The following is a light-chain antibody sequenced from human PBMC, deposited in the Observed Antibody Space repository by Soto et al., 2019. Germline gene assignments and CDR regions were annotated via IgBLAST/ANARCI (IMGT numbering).Light chain of an antibody. J-gene: IGKJ4*01. Sequence: DSQVTQSPSSLSASLGDRVTVTCRASQKIHNFVSWYQQKPGQAPKLLIFLASTLENGVPSRFGGSGSGTDFTLTISSLQPEDFATYYCQQSFGNPRTVGGGTKVDSK. CDR2: LAS. V-gene: IGKV1-39*01. CDR1: QKIHNF. CDR3: QQSFGNPRT.